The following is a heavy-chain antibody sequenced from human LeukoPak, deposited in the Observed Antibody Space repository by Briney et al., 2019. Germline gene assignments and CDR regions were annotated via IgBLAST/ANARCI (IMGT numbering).Heavy chain of an antibody. J-gene: IGHJ4*02. CDR1: GYTFTGYY. Sequence: ASVKVSCKASGYTFTGYYMHWVRQAPGQGLEWMGRINPNSGGTNYAQKFQGRVTMTGDTSISTAYMELSRLRSDDTAVYYCARGDLHGATYYAFDYWGQGTLVTVSS. V-gene: IGHV1-2*06. CDR3: ARGDLHGATYYAFDY. D-gene: IGHD1-26*01. CDR2: INPNSGGT.